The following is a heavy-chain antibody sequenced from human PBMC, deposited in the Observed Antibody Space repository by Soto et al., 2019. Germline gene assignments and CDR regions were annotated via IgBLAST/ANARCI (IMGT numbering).Heavy chain of an antibody. J-gene: IGHJ6*02. D-gene: IGHD1-7*01. CDR2: IYPGDSDT. V-gene: IGHV5-51*01. CDR3: ARQYNGITGTKDYYGMDV. Sequence: GESLKISCKGSGYSFTSYWIGWVRQRPGKGLEWMGIIYPGDSDTRYSPSFQGQVTISADKSISTAYLQWSSLKASDTAMYYCARQYNGITGTKDYYGMDVWGQGTTVTVSS. CDR1: GYSFTSYW.